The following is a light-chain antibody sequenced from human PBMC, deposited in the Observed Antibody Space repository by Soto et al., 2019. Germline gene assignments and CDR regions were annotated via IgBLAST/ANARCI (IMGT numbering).Light chain of an antibody. CDR3: QHYDSLPIT. V-gene: IGKV3-20*01. CDR1: QSVSSSY. Sequence: EIVLTHTPRTLSFGPVERAALSCRASQSVSSSYLAWYQQKPGQAPRLLIYGASSRATGIPDRFSGSESGTDFTLTISRLEPEDFAVLYCQHYDSLPITFGQGTRLAIK. CDR2: GAS. J-gene: IGKJ5*01.